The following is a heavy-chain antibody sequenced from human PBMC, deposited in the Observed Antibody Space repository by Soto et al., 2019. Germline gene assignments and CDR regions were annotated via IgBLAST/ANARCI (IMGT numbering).Heavy chain of an antibody. J-gene: IGHJ4*02. D-gene: IGHD1-26*01. V-gene: IGHV1-18*04. CDR1: GYTFTSYG. CDR2: ISAYNGNT. CDR3: ARSPLRRSPYYFDY. Sequence: ASVKVSCKASGYTFTSYGISWVRQAPGQGLEWMGWISAYNGNTNYAQKLQGRVTMTTDTSTSTAYMELRSLRSDDTAVYYCARSPLRRSPYYFDYWGQGTLVTVSS.